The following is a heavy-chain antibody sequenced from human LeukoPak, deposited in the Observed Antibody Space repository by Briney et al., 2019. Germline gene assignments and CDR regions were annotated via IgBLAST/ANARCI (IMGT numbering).Heavy chain of an antibody. Sequence: PSETLSLTCAVTGNSISSGYYWGWIRQPPGKGLEWIGSIYHIGSTYYNPSLKSRVTISVDTSKNRFSLKLSSVTAADTAVYYCADQHDSNGYYFYWGQGTLVTVSS. D-gene: IGHD3-22*01. V-gene: IGHV4-38-2*01. CDR1: GNSISSGYY. CDR2: IYHIGST. CDR3: ADQHDSNGYYFY. J-gene: IGHJ4*02.